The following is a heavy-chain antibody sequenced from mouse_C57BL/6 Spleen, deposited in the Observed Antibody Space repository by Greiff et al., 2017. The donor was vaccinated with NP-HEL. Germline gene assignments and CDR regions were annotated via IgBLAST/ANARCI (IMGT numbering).Heavy chain of an antibody. CDR3: AREVYYKREYYAMDY. Sequence: VQLQQSGAELVEPGASVKISCKASGYAFSSYWMNWVKQRPGKGLEWIGQIYPGDGDTNYNGKFKGKATLTADKSSSTAYMQLSSLTSEDSAVYFCAREVYYKREYYAMDYWGQGTSVTVSS. J-gene: IGHJ4*01. CDR1: GYAFSSYW. V-gene: IGHV1-80*01. CDR2: IYPGDGDT. D-gene: IGHD1-1*01.